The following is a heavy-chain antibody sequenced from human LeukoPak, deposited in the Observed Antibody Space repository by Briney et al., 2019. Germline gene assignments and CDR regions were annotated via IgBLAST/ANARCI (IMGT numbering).Heavy chain of an antibody. D-gene: IGHD3-22*01. CDR2: ISGSGGST. Sequence: PGGSLRLSCAASGFTFSSYGMSWVRQAPGKGLEWVSAISGSGGSTYYADSVKGRFTISRDNSKNTLYLQMNSLRAEDTAVYYCAKTYYYDSSGYHTLSTWGQGTLVTVSS. CDR1: GFTFSSYG. V-gene: IGHV3-23*01. CDR3: AKTYYYDSSGYHTLST. J-gene: IGHJ5*02.